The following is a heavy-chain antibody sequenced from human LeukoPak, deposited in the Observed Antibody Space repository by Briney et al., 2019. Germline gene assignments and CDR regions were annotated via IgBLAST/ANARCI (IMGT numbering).Heavy chain of an antibody. D-gene: IGHD2-21*01. V-gene: IGHV3-7*01. CDR1: GFTFSNYW. CDR3: TRQSENYSLDY. Sequence: PGGSLRLSRAASGFTFSNYWMSWVRQAPGKGLEWVANIKPDGSEKYYVDSVKGRFTISRDNSKNTLYLQMNSLRAEDTAVYFCTRQSENYSLDYWGQGTLVTVSS. CDR2: IKPDGSEK. J-gene: IGHJ4*02.